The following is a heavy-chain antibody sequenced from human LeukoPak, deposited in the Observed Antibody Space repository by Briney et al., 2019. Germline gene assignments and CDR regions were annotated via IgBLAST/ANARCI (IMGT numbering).Heavy chain of an antibody. CDR1: GGSISSGGYS. V-gene: IGHV4-30-2*01. CDR3: ARDRGDGYKRGWFDP. CDR2: IYHSGST. J-gene: IGHJ5*02. Sequence: SETLSLTCAVSGGSISSGGYSWSWIRQPPGKGLEWIGYIYHSGSTYYNPSLKSRVTISVDRSKNQFSLKLSSVTAADTAVYYCARDRGDGYKRGWFDPWGQGTLVTVSS. D-gene: IGHD5-24*01.